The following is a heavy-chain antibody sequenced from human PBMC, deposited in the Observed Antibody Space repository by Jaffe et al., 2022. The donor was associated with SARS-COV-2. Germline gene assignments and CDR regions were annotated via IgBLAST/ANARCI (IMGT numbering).Heavy chain of an antibody. CDR2: ISSNGGST. D-gene: IGHD6-13*01. CDR3: ARSSGEQQLPEYFQH. Sequence: EVQLVESGGGLVQPGGSLRLSCAASGFTFSSYAMHWVRQAPGKGLEYVSAISSNGGSTYYANSVKGRFTISRDNSKNTLYLQMGSLRAEDMAVYYCARSSGEQQLPEYFQHWGQGTLVTVSS. CDR1: GFTFSSYA. V-gene: IGHV3-64*01. J-gene: IGHJ1*01.